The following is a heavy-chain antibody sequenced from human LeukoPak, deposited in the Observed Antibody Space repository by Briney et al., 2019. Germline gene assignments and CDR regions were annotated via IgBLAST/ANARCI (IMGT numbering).Heavy chain of an antibody. Sequence: GGSLRLSCAASGFTFSSYSMNWVRQAPGKGLEWVSSISSSSSYIYYADSVKGRFTISRDNAKNSLYLQMNSLRAEDTAVYYCARDLSLDYDFLTGTFDYWGQGTLVTVSS. CDR1: GFTFSSYS. J-gene: IGHJ4*02. CDR2: ISSSSSYI. D-gene: IGHD3-9*01. V-gene: IGHV3-21*01. CDR3: ARDLSLDYDFLTGTFDY.